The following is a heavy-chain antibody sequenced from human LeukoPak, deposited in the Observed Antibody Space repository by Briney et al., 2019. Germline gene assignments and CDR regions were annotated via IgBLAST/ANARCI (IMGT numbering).Heavy chain of an antibody. V-gene: IGHV1-46*01. CDR1: GDSFTSYY. J-gene: IGHJ6*03. CDR2: INPSGGST. Sequence: ASVKVSCKASGDSFTSYYMHWVRQAPGQGLEWMGIINPSGGSTSYAQKFQGRVTMTRDMSTSTVYMELRSLRSDDTAVYYCARGPGGRSGYYPLEDHYYYQYMDVWGKGTTVTVSS. D-gene: IGHD3-22*01. CDR3: ARGPGGRSGYYPLEDHYYYQYMDV.